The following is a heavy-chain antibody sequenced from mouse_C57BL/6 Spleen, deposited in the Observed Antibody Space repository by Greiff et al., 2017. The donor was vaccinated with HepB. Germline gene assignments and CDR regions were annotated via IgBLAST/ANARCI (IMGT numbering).Heavy chain of an antibody. V-gene: IGHV1-15*01. Sequence: VKLMESGAELVRPGASVTLSCKASGYTFTDYEMHWVKQTPVHGLEWIGAIDPETGGTAYNQKFKGKAILTADKSSSTAYMELRSLTSEDSAVYYCTRGGGTGYFDVWGTGTTVTVSS. J-gene: IGHJ1*03. D-gene: IGHD4-1*01. CDR2: IDPETGGT. CDR3: TRGGGTGYFDV. CDR1: GYTFTDYE.